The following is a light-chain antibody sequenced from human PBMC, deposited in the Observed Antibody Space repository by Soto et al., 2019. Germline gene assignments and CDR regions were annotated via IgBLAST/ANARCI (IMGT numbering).Light chain of an antibody. CDR3: LQDYNYPRT. CDR2: AAS. V-gene: IGKV1-6*01. J-gene: IGKJ1*01. Sequence: AIQMTQSPSSLSASVGDRVTITCRASQGIRNDLGWYQQKPGKAPKLLIYAASSLQSVVPSRFSGSGSGTDFTLTISILQPEDFATYYCLQDYNYPRTFGQGTKVEIK. CDR1: QGIRND.